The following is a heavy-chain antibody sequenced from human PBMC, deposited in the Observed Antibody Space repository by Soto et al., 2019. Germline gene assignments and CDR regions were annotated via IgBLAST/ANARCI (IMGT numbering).Heavy chain of an antibody. J-gene: IGHJ4*02. CDR1: GDSVSSDNYY. V-gene: IGHV4-61*01. CDR2: IYSSGST. D-gene: IGHD5-18*01. CDR3: ARDIRGYSRAFDY. Sequence: QVQLQESGPGLVKPSETLSLTCTVSGDSVSSDNYYWTWIRQPPGKGLEWIGYIYSSGSTNYIPSLNSRVTISLDTSSNQFSLKFISVTAADTAVYYCARDIRGYSRAFDYWGQGTLVTVSS.